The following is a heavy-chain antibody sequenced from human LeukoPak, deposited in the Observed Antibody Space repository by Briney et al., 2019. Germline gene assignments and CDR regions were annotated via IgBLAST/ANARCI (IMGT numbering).Heavy chain of an antibody. CDR2: ISGSGGST. Sequence: GGSLRLSCAASGFTFSSYAMSWVRQAPGEGLEWVSAISGSGGSTYYADSVKGRFTISRDNSKNTLYLQMNSLRAEDTAVYYCAKEPALPPDTIFGVVIPNYYYYYMDVWGKGTTVTVSS. J-gene: IGHJ6*03. CDR1: GFTFSSYA. D-gene: IGHD3-3*01. V-gene: IGHV3-23*01. CDR3: AKEPALPPDTIFGVVIPNYYYYYMDV.